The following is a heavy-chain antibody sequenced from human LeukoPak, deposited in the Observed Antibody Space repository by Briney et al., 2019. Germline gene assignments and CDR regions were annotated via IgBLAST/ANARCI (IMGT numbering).Heavy chain of an antibody. V-gene: IGHV3-20*04. CDR1: GFTFNTYT. D-gene: IGHD5-24*01. CDR3: ARDRRDGYNSDYYYYMDV. J-gene: IGHJ6*03. Sequence: GGSLRLSCAASGFTFNTYTMNWVRQAPGKGLEWVSGINWNGGSTGYADSVKGRFTISRDNAKNSLYLQMNSLRAEDTAVYYCARDRRDGYNSDYYYYMDVWGKGTTVTISS. CDR2: INWNGGST.